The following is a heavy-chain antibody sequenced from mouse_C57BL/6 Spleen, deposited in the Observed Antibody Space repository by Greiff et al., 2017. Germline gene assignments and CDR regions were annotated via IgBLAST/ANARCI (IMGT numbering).Heavy chain of an antibody. D-gene: IGHD1-1*01. CDR2: INPYNGGT. CDR3: AYYGSSYGY. V-gene: IGHV1-19*01. CDR1: GYTFTDYY. J-gene: IGHJ2*01. Sequence: EVQLQQSGPVLVKPGASVKMSCKASGYTFTDYYMNWVKQTPGKSLELIGVINPYNGGTSYNQKFKGKATLTVDKSSSTAYMELNSLTSEDSAVYYCAYYGSSYGYWGQGTTLTVSS.